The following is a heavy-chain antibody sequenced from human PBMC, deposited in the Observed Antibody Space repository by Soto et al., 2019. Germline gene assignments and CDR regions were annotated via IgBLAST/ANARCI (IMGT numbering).Heavy chain of an antibody. CDR1: GYSFTTYW. Sequence: GESLKISCQGSGYSFTTYWIGWVRQMPGKGLEWMGIIYPGDSDTRYVPSFQGQVTISADKSISTAYLQWSSLKASDTAMYYCARLRYCSGGTCYPDPWGRGTLVTVSS. CDR3: ARLRYCSGGTCYPDP. D-gene: IGHD2-15*01. CDR2: IYPGDSDT. V-gene: IGHV5-51*01. J-gene: IGHJ2*01.